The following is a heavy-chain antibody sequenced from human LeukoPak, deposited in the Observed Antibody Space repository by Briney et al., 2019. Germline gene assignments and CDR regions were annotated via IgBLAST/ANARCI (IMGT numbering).Heavy chain of an antibody. Sequence: SETLSHIRTVSCGSINRYFCSWSRQPPRESPEWDGYIYSSGSSNYTPSLKSRVTISVASSKKQFSLTLSSVTAADTAAYYCARGVDGSGSGYYYYYYYMDVWGKGTTVTISS. CDR1: CGSINRYF. CDR3: ARGVDGSGSGYYYYYYYMDV. J-gene: IGHJ6*03. CDR2: IYSSGSS. D-gene: IGHD3-10*01. V-gene: IGHV4-59*01.